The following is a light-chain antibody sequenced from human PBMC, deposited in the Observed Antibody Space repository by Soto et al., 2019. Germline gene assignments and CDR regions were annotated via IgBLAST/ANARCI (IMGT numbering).Light chain of an antibody. CDR2: GAF. CDR1: QSVTYN. V-gene: IGKV3-15*01. J-gene: IGKJ4*01. CDR3: QQYKNWPPLT. Sequence: EIVMTQSPATPSVSPGETATLSCMASQSVTYNLAWYQQKPGQGPRLLIYGAFTRATGIPARFSGSGSGTEFTLTISSLQSEDFAVYYCQQYKNWPPLTFGGGTKVEIK.